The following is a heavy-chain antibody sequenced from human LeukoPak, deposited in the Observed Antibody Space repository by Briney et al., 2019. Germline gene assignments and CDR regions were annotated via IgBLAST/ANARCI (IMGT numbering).Heavy chain of an antibody. Sequence: ASVKVSCKVSGYTLTELSMHWVRQAPGKGLEWMGGFDPEDGETIYARKFQGRVTMTEDTSTDTAYMELSSLRSEDTAVYYCATSPPILYGSGSYSDYWGQGTLVTVSS. CDR1: GYTLTELS. V-gene: IGHV1-24*01. D-gene: IGHD3-10*01. CDR3: ATSPPILYGSGSYSDY. J-gene: IGHJ4*02. CDR2: FDPEDGET.